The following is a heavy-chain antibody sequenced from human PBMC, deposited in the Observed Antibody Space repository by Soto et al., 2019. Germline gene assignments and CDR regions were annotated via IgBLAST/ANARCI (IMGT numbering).Heavy chain of an antibody. D-gene: IGHD2-2*01. J-gene: IGHJ6*03. CDR1: GFTFSSYG. CDR3: ARGGLPSTEKIGYYYYYYMDV. Sequence: PGGSLRLSCAASGFTFSSYGMHWVRQAPGKGLEWVAVIWYDGSNKYYADSVKGRFTISRDNSKNTLYLQMNSLRAEDTAVYYCARGGLPSTEKIGYYYYYYMDVWGKGTTVTVSS. CDR2: IWYDGSNK. V-gene: IGHV3-33*01.